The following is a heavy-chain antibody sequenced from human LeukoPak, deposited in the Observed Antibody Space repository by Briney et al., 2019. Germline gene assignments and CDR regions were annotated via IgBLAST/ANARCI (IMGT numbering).Heavy chain of an antibody. V-gene: IGHV4-4*07. Sequence: SETLSLTCTVSGGSISSYYWSWIRQPAGKGLEWIGRIYGTGTITYNPSLQSRVTMSVDTSKNEFSLKMSSVTAADTAVYYCTRDSGTTGEVKFDPWGQGTLVAVSS. CDR2: IYGTGTI. CDR3: TRDSGTTGEVKFDP. D-gene: IGHD3-10*01. J-gene: IGHJ5*02. CDR1: GGSISSYY.